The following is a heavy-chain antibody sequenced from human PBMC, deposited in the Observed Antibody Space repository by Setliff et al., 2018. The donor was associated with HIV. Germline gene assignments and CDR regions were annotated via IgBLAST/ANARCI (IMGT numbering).Heavy chain of an antibody. CDR2: ISRDGNTI. D-gene: IGHD4-17*01. J-gene: IGHJ4*02. CDR1: GLTFSSYA. V-gene: IGHV3-48*04. Sequence: GGSLRLSCAASGLTFSSYAMSWVRQAPGKGLEWVSYISRDGNTIYYADSVKGRFTISRDNAKNSLYLQLNSLRPEDTAVYYCARDKDEDYGSTSFDYWGQGILVTVSS. CDR3: ARDKDEDYGSTSFDY.